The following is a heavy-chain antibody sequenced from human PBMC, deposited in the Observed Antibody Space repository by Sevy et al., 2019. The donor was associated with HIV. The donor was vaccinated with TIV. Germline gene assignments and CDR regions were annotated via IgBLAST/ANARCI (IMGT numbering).Heavy chain of an antibody. CDR1: GFTFSANW. CDR3: AHETFGRFES. J-gene: IGHJ4*02. Sequence: GESLKISCAASGFTFSANWLNWVRQAPGKGLEWVANIKADGSDKHYVDSVEGRFTISRDNAKNLLFLQMNSLRVEDTAVYYCAHETFGRFESRGQGTLVTVSS. V-gene: IGHV3-7*01. CDR2: IKADGSDK. D-gene: IGHD3-16*01.